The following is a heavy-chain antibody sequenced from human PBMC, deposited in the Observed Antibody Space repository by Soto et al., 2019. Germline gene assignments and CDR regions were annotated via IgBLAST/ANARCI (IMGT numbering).Heavy chain of an antibody. CDR2: INAGNGNT. V-gene: IGHV1-3*01. D-gene: IGHD2-15*01. CDR3: ARYCSGGSCPETDY. Sequence: ASVKVSCKASGYTFTSYAMHWVRQAPGQRLEWMGWINAGNGNTKYSQKFQGRVTITRDTSASTAYMGLSSLRSEDTAVYYCARYCSGGSCPETDYWGQGTLVTVSS. CDR1: GYTFTSYA. J-gene: IGHJ4*02.